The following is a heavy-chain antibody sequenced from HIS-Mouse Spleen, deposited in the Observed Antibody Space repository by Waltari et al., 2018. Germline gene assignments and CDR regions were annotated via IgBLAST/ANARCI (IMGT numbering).Heavy chain of an antibody. Sequence: QVQLVESGGGVVQPGRSLRLSCAASGFTFSSYAIPWVRQAPGKGLEWVAVISYDGSNKYYADSVKGRFTISRDNSKNTLYLQMNSLRAEDTAVYYCARAGDGSSWPPDYWGQGTLVTVSS. D-gene: IGHD6-13*01. V-gene: IGHV3-30-3*01. CDR1: GFTFSSYA. CDR2: ISYDGSNK. J-gene: IGHJ4*02. CDR3: ARAGDGSSWPPDY.